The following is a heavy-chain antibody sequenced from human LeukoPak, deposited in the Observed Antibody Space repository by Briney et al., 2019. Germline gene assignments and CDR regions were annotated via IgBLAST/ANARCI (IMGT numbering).Heavy chain of an antibody. V-gene: IGHV4-39*07. CDR1: GGSISSSSYY. CDR3: ARGGGRHSPT. Sequence: SETLSLTCTVSGGSISSSSYYWGWIRRPPGKGLEWIGSIYYSGSTYYNPSLKSRVTISVDTSKNQFSLKLSSVTAADTAVYYCARGGGRHSPTLGQGTLVTLFS. CDR2: IYYSGST. D-gene: IGHD3-16*01. J-gene: IGHJ5*01.